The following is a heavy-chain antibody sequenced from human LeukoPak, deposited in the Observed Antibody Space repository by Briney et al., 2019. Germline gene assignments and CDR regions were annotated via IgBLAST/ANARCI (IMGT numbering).Heavy chain of an antibody. CDR3: TGRITMVRGVIITANWFDP. Sequence: GGSLRLSCAASGFTFSGSAMHWVRQASGKGLEWVGRIRSKANSYATAYAASVKGRFTISRDDSKNTAYLQMNSLKTEDTAVYYCTGRITMVRGVIITANWFDPWGQGTLVTVSS. CDR2: IRSKANSYAT. D-gene: IGHD3-10*01. CDR1: GFTFSGSA. J-gene: IGHJ5*02. V-gene: IGHV3-73*01.